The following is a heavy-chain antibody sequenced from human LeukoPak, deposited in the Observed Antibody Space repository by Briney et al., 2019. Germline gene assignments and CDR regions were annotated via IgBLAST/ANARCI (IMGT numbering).Heavy chain of an antibody. J-gene: IGHJ6*02. CDR3: ARDVLLWFGEPQALYYYYYYGMDV. V-gene: IGHV1-18*01. D-gene: IGHD3-10*01. CDR1: GYTFTSYG. Sequence: ASVKVSCKASGYTFTSYGISWVRQAPGQGLEWMGWISAYNGNTNYAQKLQGRVTITTDTSTSTAYMELRSLRSDDTAVYYCARDVLLWFGEPQALYYYYYYGMDVWGQGTTVTVSS. CDR2: ISAYNGNT.